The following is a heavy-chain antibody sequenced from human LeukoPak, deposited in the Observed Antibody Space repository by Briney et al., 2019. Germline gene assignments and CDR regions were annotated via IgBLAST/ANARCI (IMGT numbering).Heavy chain of an antibody. Sequence: SETLSLTCTVSGGSISTYYWSWIRQPPGKGLEWIGYIYYSGSTNYNPSLKSRVTISVDTSKNQFSLKLSSVTAADTAVYYCARDKDGVIDYWGQGTLVTVSS. CDR1: GGSISTYY. V-gene: IGHV4-59*01. CDR2: IYYSGST. J-gene: IGHJ4*02. CDR3: ARDKDGVIDY. D-gene: IGHD2-15*01.